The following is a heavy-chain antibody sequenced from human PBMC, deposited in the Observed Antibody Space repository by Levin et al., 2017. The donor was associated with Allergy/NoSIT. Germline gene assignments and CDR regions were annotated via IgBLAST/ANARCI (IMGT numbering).Heavy chain of an antibody. CDR2: MNPNSGYR. V-gene: IGHV1-8*01. Sequence: GESLKISCKASGYTFTTFDINWVRQAAGQGLEWMGWMNPNSGYRVYAQKFQGRVTMTRNTSINTAYLELNSLRSEDTAVYYCARVGGSQLVRLYYYYYIDVWGEGTTVTVSS. D-gene: IGHD6-13*01. CDR3: ARVGGSQLVRLYYYYYIDV. CDR1: GYTFTTFD. J-gene: IGHJ6*03.